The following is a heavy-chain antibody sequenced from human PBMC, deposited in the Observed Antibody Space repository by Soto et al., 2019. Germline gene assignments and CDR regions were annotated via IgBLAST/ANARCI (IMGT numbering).Heavy chain of an antibody. Sequence: LRLSCAASGFTFSSYAMSWVRQAPGKGLEWVSAISGSGGSTYYADSVKGRFTISRDNSKNTLYLQMNSLRAEDTAVYYCANNLHYYDSSGYYSDAFDIWGQGTMVTVSS. V-gene: IGHV3-23*01. CDR3: ANNLHYYDSSGYYSDAFDI. J-gene: IGHJ3*02. CDR2: ISGSGGST. CDR1: GFTFSSYA. D-gene: IGHD3-22*01.